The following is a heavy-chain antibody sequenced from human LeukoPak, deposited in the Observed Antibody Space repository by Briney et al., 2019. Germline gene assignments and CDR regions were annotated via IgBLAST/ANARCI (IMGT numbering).Heavy chain of an antibody. CDR2: LYHSGST. CDR3: ATLLSDYGAHYFDS. D-gene: IGHD4-17*01. Sequence: PSETLSLTCAVSDSSISSGYFWGWIRPPPGKGLGWIGTLYHSGSTYYNPSLKSRVAISLDTSKTQFSLKLSSVTAADTALYYCATLLSDYGAHYFDSWGQGVLVTVSS. J-gene: IGHJ4*02. V-gene: IGHV4-38-2*01. CDR1: DSSISSGYF.